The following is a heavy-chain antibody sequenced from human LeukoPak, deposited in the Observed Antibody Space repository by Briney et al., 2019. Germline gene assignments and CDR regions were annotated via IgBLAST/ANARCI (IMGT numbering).Heavy chain of an antibody. Sequence: ASVKVSCKASGYTFTTYGISWVRQAPGQGLEWMGWISTYNGHTKFAQKFQGRVTMTTDTSTSTAYMELRNQRSDDTAVFYCARGYDPFDYWGQGTLVIVSS. J-gene: IGHJ4*02. V-gene: IGHV1-18*01. CDR3: ARGYDPFDY. D-gene: IGHD3-16*01. CDR1: GYTFTTYG. CDR2: ISTYNGHT.